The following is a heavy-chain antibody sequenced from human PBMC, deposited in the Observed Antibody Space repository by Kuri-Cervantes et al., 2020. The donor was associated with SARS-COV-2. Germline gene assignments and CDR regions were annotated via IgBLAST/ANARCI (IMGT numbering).Heavy chain of an antibody. Sequence: SETLSLTCAVYGGSFSGYYRSWIRQPPGKGLEWIGEINHSGSTNYNPSLESRVTISVDTSKNQFSLKLSSVTAADTAVYYCARGRDYYDSSGYPDSEYFQHWGQGTLVTVSS. CDR3: ARGRDYYDSSGYPDSEYFQH. J-gene: IGHJ1*01. CDR2: INHSGST. D-gene: IGHD3-22*01. V-gene: IGHV4-34*01. CDR1: GGSFSGYY.